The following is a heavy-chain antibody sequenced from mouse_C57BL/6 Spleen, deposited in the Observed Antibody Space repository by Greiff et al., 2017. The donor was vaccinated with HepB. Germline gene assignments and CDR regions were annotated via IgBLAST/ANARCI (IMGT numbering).Heavy chain of an antibody. J-gene: IGHJ4*01. CDR1: GYTFTSYW. V-gene: IGHV1-72*01. Sequence: VQLQESGAELVKPGASVKLSCKASGYTFTSYWMHWVKQRPGRGLEWIGRIDPNSGGTKYNEKFKSKATLTVDKPSSTAYMQLSSLTSEDSAVYYCARGGYDGYYEGFAMDYWGQGTSVTVSS. D-gene: IGHD2-3*01. CDR3: ARGGYDGYYEGFAMDY. CDR2: IDPNSGGT.